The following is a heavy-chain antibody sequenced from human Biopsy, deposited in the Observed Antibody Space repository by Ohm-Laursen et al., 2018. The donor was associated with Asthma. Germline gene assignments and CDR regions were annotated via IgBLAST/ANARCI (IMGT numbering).Heavy chain of an antibody. J-gene: IGHJ4*02. Sequence: GSLRLSCAASGLTFSDYWMHWVRQAPGKGLEWVSRVKGDGRRTSYADSVRGRFTISRDYSKNTLYLQMHSLRAEDTAVYYCARGDSSNWSHYYFDYWGQGTPVTVSS. CDR1: GLTFSDYW. V-gene: IGHV3-74*01. CDR3: ARGDSSNWSHYYFDY. D-gene: IGHD3-22*01. CDR2: VKGDGRRT.